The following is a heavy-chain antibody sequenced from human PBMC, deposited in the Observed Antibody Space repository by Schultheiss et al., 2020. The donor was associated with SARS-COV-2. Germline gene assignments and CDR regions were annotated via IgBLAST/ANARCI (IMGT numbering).Heavy chain of an antibody. J-gene: IGHJ3*02. CDR2: IYHSGST. CDR3: ASFGDYDAFDI. Sequence: SETLSLTCAVSGGSISSGGYSWSWIRQPPGKGLEWIGYIYHSGSTYYNPSLKSRVTISVDRSKNQFSLKLSSVTAAVTAVYYCASFGDYDAFDIWGQGTMVTVSS. CDR1: GGSISSGGYS. V-gene: IGHV4-30-2*01. D-gene: IGHD4-17*01.